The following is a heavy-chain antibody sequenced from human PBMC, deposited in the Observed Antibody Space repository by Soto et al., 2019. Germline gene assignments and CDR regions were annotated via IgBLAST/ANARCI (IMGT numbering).Heavy chain of an antibody. CDR3: AKSGCSSTSCYISDRYYYYGMDV. V-gene: IGHV1-69*13. CDR2: IIPIFGTA. D-gene: IGHD2-2*02. Sequence: ASVKVSCKASGGTFSSYAISWVRQAPGQGLEWMGGIIPIFGTANYAQKFQGRVTITADESTSTAYMELSSLRSEDTAVYYCAKSGCSSTSCYISDRYYYYGMDVWGQGTTVTV. J-gene: IGHJ6*02. CDR1: GGTFSSYA.